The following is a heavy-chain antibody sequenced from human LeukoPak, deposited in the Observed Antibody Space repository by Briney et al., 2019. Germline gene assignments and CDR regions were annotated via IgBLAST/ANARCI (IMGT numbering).Heavy chain of an antibody. CDR1: GFTFDDYT. CDR2: ISWDGGST. CDR3: AKNYYDSSGYLDY. V-gene: IGHV3-43*01. Sequence: GGSLRLSCAASGFTFDDYTMHWVRQAPGKGLEWVSLISWDGGSTYYADSVKGRFTISRDNSKNTLYLQMNSLRAEDTAVYYCAKNYYDSSGYLDYWGQGTLVTVSS. J-gene: IGHJ4*02. D-gene: IGHD3-22*01.